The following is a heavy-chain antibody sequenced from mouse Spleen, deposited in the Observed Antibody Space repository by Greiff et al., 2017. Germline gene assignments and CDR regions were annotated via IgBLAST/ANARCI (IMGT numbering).Heavy chain of an antibody. J-gene: IGHJ4*01. D-gene: IGHD2-3*01. V-gene: IGHV5-9*04. Sequence: EVQRVESGGGLVKPGGSLKLSCAASGFTFSSYTMSWVRQTPAKRLEWVATISSGGGNTYYPDSVKGRFTISRDNARNTLYLQMSSLRAEDTAMYYCARQTLSIYDGTTGAMDYWGQGTSVTVSS. CDR3: ARQTLSIYDGTTGAMDY. CDR2: ISSGGGNT. CDR1: GFTFSSYT.